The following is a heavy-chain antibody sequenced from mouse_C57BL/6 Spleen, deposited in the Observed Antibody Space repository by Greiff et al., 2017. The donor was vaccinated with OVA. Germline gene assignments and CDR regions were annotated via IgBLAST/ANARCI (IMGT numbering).Heavy chain of an antibody. CDR2: IDPENGDT. J-gene: IGHJ3*01. V-gene: IGHV14-4*01. D-gene: IGHD2-4*01. CDR3: TTWDYDEAY. CDR1: GFNIKDDY. Sequence: VQLQQSGAELVRPGASVKLSCTASGFNIKDDYMHWVKQRPEQGLEWIGWIDPENGDTEYASKFQGKATITADTSSNTAYLQLSSLTSEDTAVYYCTTWDYDEAYWGKGTLVTVSA.